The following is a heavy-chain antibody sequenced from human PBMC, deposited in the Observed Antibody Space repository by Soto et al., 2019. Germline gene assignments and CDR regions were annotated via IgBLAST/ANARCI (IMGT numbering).Heavy chain of an antibody. D-gene: IGHD3-10*01. V-gene: IGHV4-4*02. Sequence: QVRLQESGPGLVKPSGTLSLTCLVSGGSMSSPNWWSWVRQAPGKGLEWIAEMHHSGATNYNPSLKMRVIMSIGKSKNQLSLNLSSVTAADTAVYYCATGSLYYYGSGGMWDSWGRGALVTVSS. CDR3: ATGSLYYYGSGGMWDS. CDR1: GGSMSSPNW. J-gene: IGHJ4*02. CDR2: MHHSGAT.